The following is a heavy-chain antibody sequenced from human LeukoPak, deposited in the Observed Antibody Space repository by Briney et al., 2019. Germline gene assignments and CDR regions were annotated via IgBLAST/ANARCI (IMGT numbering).Heavy chain of an antibody. J-gene: IGHJ4*02. CDR3: ARDPTSGRAPDSGRRLDY. Sequence: SQTLSLTCTVSVGSISGYFWSWSRQPPGKGLEWSGGIYFSGSNNYNPSHKSRVTISLDSSKNHLSLNLSSVSAADAAVYYCARDPTSGRAPDSGRRLDYWGQGTLVTVSS. CDR1: VGSISGYF. D-gene: IGHD5-12*01. V-gene: IGHV4-4*07. CDR2: IYFSGSN.